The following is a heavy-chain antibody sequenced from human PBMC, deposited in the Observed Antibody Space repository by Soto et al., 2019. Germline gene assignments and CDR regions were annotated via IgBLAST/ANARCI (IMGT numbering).Heavy chain of an antibody. CDR2: IYYSGSP. V-gene: IGHV4-31*03. CDR3: ASVQKITIFGRTWFYP. J-gene: IGHJ5*02. D-gene: IGHD3-3*01. CDR1: GGSISSGGYY. Sequence: QVQLQESGPGLVKPSQTLSLTCTVSGGSISSGGYYWSWIRQHPGKGLEWIGYIYYSGSPYYNPSLKRRVTISVATSKNPFSLKLSSVTAADTAVYYCASVQKITIFGRTWFYPCGHGTLVTVSS.